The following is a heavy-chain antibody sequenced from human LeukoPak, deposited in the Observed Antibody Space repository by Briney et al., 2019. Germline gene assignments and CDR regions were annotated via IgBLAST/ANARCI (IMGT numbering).Heavy chain of an antibody. CDR1: GLTFSSYA. J-gene: IGHJ4*02. CDR2: ISGSGGST. V-gene: IGHV3-23*01. CDR3: ASRHCSGGGCYFAGADPFDY. Sequence: PGGSLRLSCAASGLTFSSYAMSWVRQAPRKGLEWVTAISGSGGSTYYADSVKGRFTISRDNSKSTLYLQMNSLRAEDTAVYFCASRHCSGGGCYFAGADPFDYWGQGTLVTVSS. D-gene: IGHD2-15*01.